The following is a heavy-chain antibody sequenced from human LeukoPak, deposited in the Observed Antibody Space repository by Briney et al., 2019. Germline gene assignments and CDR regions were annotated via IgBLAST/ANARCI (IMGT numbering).Heavy chain of an antibody. J-gene: IGHJ4*02. CDR3: AKDTSIGKYCTNGVSSPFDY. Sequence: GSLRLSCAGSGFTFSSYAMSWVRQAPGQGLEWVSVISDRVDYTSYADSVRGRFTISRDNSRNTLYLQMISLRPEDTAVYYCAKDTSIGKYCTNGVSSPFDYWGQGTLVTVSS. CDR2: ISDRVDYT. D-gene: IGHD2-8*01. CDR1: GFTFSSYA. V-gene: IGHV3-23*01.